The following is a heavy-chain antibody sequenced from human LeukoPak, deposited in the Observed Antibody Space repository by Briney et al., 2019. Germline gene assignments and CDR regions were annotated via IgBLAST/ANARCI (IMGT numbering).Heavy chain of an antibody. V-gene: IGHV3-23*01. CDR3: AKRDGVF. CDR2: ISGSGGST. D-gene: IGHD2-8*01. Sequence: GGSLRLSCAASGNTFSNFAMSWVRQAPGKGLEWVSTISGSGGSTDYADSVKGRFTISRDNSKNTLYLQMNSLRAEDTAVYYCAKRDGVFWGQGTLVTVSS. J-gene: IGHJ4*02. CDR1: GNTFSNFA.